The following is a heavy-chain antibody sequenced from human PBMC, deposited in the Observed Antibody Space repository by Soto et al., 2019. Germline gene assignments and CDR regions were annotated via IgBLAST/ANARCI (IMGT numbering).Heavy chain of an antibody. V-gene: IGHV3-21*01. J-gene: IGHJ3*02. CDR3: ERVGTGSSTPLDI. CDR2: ITSASDYI. Sequence: PGGSLRLSCVASGFVFTRSTMNWVRQAPGKGLEWVSSITSASDYIFYADSVKGRFTISRDNAKNSLYLQMNSLRAEDTAVYYCERVGTGSSTPLDIWGQGTMVTVSS. D-gene: IGHD3-9*01. CDR1: GFVFTRST.